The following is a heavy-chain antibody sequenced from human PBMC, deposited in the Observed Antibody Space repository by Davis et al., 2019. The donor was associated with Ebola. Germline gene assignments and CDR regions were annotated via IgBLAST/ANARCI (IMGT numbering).Heavy chain of an antibody. D-gene: IGHD1-26*01. CDR3: ARRGSSPWFGP. V-gene: IGHV4-59*08. Sequence: MPSETLSLTCTVSGGSISSYYWSWIRQPPGKGLEWIGYIYYSGSTNYNPSLKSRVTISVDTSKNQFSLKLSSVTAADTAVYYCARRGSSPWFGPWGQGVQVTVSS. J-gene: IGHJ5*02. CDR1: GGSISSYY. CDR2: IYYSGST.